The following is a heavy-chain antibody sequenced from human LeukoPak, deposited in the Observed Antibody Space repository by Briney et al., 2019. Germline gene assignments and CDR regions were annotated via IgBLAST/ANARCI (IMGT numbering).Heavy chain of an antibody. V-gene: IGHV3-53*01. D-gene: IGHD5/OR15-5a*01. Sequence: GGSLRLSCAASGFTLSSNYMNWARQAPGKGLEWVSVMRSGGTTSYADSVKGRFTISRDSSKNMLYLQMNSLKAEDTAMYYCARESLKGSTTDGFDIWGQGTMVTVSS. CDR2: MRSGGTT. J-gene: IGHJ3*02. CDR1: GFTLSSNY. CDR3: ARESLKGSTTDGFDI.